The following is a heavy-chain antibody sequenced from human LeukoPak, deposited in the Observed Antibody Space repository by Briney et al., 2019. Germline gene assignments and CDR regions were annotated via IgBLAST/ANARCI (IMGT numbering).Heavy chain of an antibody. J-gene: IGHJ5*02. D-gene: IGHD2-2*01. V-gene: IGHV1-18*01. CDR3: ARDLGYCSSISCQRNWFDP. Sequence: ASVKVSCTASGYTFTSYGISWVRQAPGQGLEWMGWISTYNGNTNYAQKLQDRVTMTTDTSTSTAYMELRSLRSDDTAVYYCARDLGYCSSISCQRNWFDPWGQGTLVTVSS. CDR1: GYTFTSYG. CDR2: ISTYNGNT.